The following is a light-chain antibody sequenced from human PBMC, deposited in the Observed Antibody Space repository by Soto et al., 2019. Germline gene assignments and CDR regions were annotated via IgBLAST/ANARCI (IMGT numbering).Light chain of an antibody. CDR1: QSVSSSY. CDR3: QQYGSSPRT. CDR2: GAS. J-gene: IGKJ1*01. V-gene: IGKV3-20*01. Sequence: EMVLTQSPGTLSLSPGERATLSCRASQSVSSSYLAWYQQKPDQAPRLLIYGASSRATVIPDRFSGSGSGTDFTLTISRVEPEDFAVYYCQQYGSSPRTFGQGTKVEIK.